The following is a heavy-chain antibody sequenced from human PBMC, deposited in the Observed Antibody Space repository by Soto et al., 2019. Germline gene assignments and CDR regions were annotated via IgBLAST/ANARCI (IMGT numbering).Heavy chain of an antibody. V-gene: IGHV4-30-2*01. CDR1: GGSISSGGYS. CDR3: ARGVTTVTTFDY. D-gene: IGHD4-17*01. J-gene: IGHJ4*02. Sequence: QLQLQESGSGLVKPSQTLSLTCAVSGGSISSGGYSCNWIRQPPGKGLEWIGYIYHSGSTYYNPSLKSRVTISVDRSKNQFSRKLSSVAAADTAVYYCARGVTTVTTFDYWGQGTLVTVSS. CDR2: IYHSGST.